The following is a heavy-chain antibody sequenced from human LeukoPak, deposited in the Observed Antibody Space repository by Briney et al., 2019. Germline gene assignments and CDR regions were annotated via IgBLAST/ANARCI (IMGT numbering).Heavy chain of an antibody. CDR1: GGSFSDYY. CDR2: INHSGST. CDR3: ARGIVVDSFDY. V-gene: IGHV4-34*01. D-gene: IGHD3-22*01. Sequence: PSETLSLTCTVYGGSFSDYYWTWIRQPPGKGLEWIGEINHSGSTSYNPSLRSRVTISLDTSKNQFSLKLTSVTAADTAVYYCARGIVVDSFDYWGQGTLVTVSS. J-gene: IGHJ4*02.